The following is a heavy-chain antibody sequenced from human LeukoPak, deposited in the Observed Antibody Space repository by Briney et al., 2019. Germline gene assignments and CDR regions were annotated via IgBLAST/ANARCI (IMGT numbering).Heavy chain of an antibody. CDR3: ARSRDIVVVPAAIHYYYYMDV. Sequence: ASVKVSCKASGGTFSSYAISWVRQAPGQGLEWMGGIIPIFGTANYAQKFQGRVTITADESTSTAYMELSSLRSEDTAVYYCARSRDIVVVPAAIHYYYYMDVWGKGTTVTVSS. J-gene: IGHJ6*03. D-gene: IGHD2-2*01. CDR1: GGTFSSYA. CDR2: IIPIFGTA. V-gene: IGHV1-69*13.